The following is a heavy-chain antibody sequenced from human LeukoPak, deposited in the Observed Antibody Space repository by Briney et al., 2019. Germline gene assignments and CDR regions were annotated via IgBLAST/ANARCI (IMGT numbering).Heavy chain of an antibody. CDR2: ISSNGGST. V-gene: IGHV3-64*01. CDR1: GFTFSSYA. D-gene: IGHD1-1*01. J-gene: IGHJ3*02. CDR3: ARDKNDQGAFDI. Sequence: PGGSLRLSCAAAGFTFSSYAMHWVRQAPGKGLEYVSGISSNGGSTYYANSVKGRFTISRDNSKNTLYLQMGSLRAEDTAVYYCARDKNDQGAFDIWGQGTMVTVSS.